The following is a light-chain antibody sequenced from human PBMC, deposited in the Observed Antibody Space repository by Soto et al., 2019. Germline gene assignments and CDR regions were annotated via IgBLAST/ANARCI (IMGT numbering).Light chain of an antibody. J-gene: IGKJ1*01. Sequence: DSVLTQSPDSLAVSLSERATISCKSSQSVLYSSNNKNYLAWYQQKPGQPPKLLIYWASTRESGVPDRFSGTGSGTDLTLTISSLQAEDVAVYYCQQYYSIPKTFGQGTKVDIK. CDR1: QSVLYSSNNKNY. CDR3: QQYYSIPKT. CDR2: WAS. V-gene: IGKV4-1*01.